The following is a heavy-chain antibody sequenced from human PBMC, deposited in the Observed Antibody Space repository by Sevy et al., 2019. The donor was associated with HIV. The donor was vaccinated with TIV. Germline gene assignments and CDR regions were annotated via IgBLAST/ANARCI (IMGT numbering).Heavy chain of an antibody. J-gene: IGHJ6*02. V-gene: IGHV3-30*18. CDR2: ISHDGINE. D-gene: IGHD1-26*01. Sequence: GESLKISCIGSGFSFSYYGIHWVRQSPCKGLDWVALISHDGINEYYAGSVKGRFTISRDNSKNTVYLEMNSLRNEDTAIYFCANAYSGSYSHSYLYALDVWGQGTTVTVSS. CDR3: ANAYSGSYSHSYLYALDV. CDR1: GFSFSYYG.